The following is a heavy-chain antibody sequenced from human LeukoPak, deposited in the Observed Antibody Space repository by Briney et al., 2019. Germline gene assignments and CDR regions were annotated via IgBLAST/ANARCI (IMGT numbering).Heavy chain of an antibody. Sequence: GESLKISCKGSGYSFTSYWIGWVRQMPGKGLEWMGIIYPGDSDTTYSPSFQGQVTISADKSISTAYLQWSSLKASDTAMYYCACSMVRGVIWSPDAFDIWGQGTKVTVSS. J-gene: IGHJ3*02. D-gene: IGHD3-10*01. CDR2: IYPGDSDT. CDR1: GYSFTSYW. V-gene: IGHV5-51*01. CDR3: ACSMVRGVIWSPDAFDI.